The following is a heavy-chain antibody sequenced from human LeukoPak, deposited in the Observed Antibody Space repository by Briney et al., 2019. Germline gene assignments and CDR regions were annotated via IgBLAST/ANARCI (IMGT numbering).Heavy chain of an antibody. CDR3: ARGRGSYRPPTVDY. V-gene: IGHV1-8*02. Sequence: ASVKVSCKASGGTFSSYAISWVRQAPGQGLEWMGWMNPNSGNTGYAQKFQGRVTMTRNTSISTAYMELSSLRSEDTAVYYCARGRGSYRPPTVDYWGQGTLVTVSS. CDR2: MNPNSGNT. J-gene: IGHJ4*02. CDR1: GGTFSSYA. D-gene: IGHD1-26*01.